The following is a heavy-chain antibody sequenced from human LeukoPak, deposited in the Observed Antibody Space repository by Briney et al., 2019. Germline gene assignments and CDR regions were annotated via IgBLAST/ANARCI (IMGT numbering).Heavy chain of an antibody. V-gene: IGHV3-43*02. CDR1: GFTFRDFS. CDR3: AKGISSFSFSFDY. CDR2: ISGDGGAT. Sequence: GGSLRLSCAASGFTFRDFSMHWVRQAPGKGLEWVSLISGDGGATHYADSVKGRFTISRDNSKNSLYLQMSSLRVEDTAFYYCAKGISSFSFSFDYWGQGTLVTVSS. J-gene: IGHJ4*02. D-gene: IGHD3-3*02.